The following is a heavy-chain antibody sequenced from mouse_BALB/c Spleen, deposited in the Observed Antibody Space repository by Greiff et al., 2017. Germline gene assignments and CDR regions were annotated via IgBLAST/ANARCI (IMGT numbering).Heavy chain of an antibody. D-gene: IGHD1-2*01. J-gene: IGHJ4*01. CDR3: ARAYGYYAMDY. CDR2: ISSGGST. Sequence: EVQRVESGGGLVKPGGSLKLSCAASGFTFSSYAMSWVRQTPEKRLEWVASISSGGSTYYPDSVKGRFTIPRDNARNILYLQMSSLRSEDTAMYYCARAYGYYAMDYWGQGTTVTVSS. V-gene: IGHV5-6-5*01. CDR1: GFTFSSYA.